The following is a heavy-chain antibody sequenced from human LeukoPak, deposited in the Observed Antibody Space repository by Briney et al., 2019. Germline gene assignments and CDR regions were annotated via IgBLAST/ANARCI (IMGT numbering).Heavy chain of an antibody. CDR3: ATGSSGNDAFDI. J-gene: IGHJ3*02. D-gene: IGHD3-22*01. V-gene: IGHV1-24*01. CDR2: FDPEDGET. CDR1: GYTLTELS. Sequence: ASVKVSCKVSGYTLTELSMHWVRQAPGKGLEWMGGFDPEDGETTYAQKFQGRVTMTEDTSTDTAYMELSSLRSEDTAVYYCATGSSGNDAFDIWGQGTMVTVSS.